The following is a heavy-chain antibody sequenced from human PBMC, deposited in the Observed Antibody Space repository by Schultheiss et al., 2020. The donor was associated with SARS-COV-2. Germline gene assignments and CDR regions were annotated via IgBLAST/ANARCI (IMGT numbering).Heavy chain of an antibody. CDR2: ISYDGSNK. CDR3: ASGDIVVVPSAAGPVDY. CDR1: GFTFSSYA. Sequence: GGSLRLSCAASGFTFSSYAMHWVRQAPGKGLEWVAIISYDGSNKYYADSVKGRFTISRDNSKNTLYLQMNSLRAEDTAVYYCASGDIVVVPSAAGPVDYWGQGTLVTVSS. V-gene: IGHV3-30-3*01. J-gene: IGHJ4*02. D-gene: IGHD2-2*01.